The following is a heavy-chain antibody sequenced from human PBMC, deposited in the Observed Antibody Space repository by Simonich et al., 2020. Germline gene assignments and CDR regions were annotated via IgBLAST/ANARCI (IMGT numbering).Heavy chain of an antibody. Sequence: QVQLVQSGAEVKKPGASVKVSCKASGYTFTGYYMHWVRQAPGQGLEWCERFNPNSGRKTYAQKFQGRGTMTRDTSISKAYMGLSRLRSDDTAVYYCARELKGVPVGWGSQIDIWGQGTMVTVSS. D-gene: IGHD6-19*01. CDR2: FNPNSGRK. CDR1: GYTFTGYY. CDR3: ARELKGVPVGWGSQIDI. V-gene: IGHV1-2*06. J-gene: IGHJ3*02.